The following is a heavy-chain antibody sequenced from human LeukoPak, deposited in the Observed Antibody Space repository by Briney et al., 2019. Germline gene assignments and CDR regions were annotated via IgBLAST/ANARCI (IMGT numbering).Heavy chain of an antibody. CDR2: INPSGSST. Sequence: GASVKVSCKSSAYTFTSYYMHWVRQAPGQGLEWMGIINPSGSSTSYAQKFQGRVTMTRDTSTSTVYMELSSLRSENTAVYYCARKAHYYDSSGYIGYWGQGTLVTVSS. D-gene: IGHD3-22*01. CDR1: AYTFTSYY. CDR3: ARKAHYYDSSGYIGY. V-gene: IGHV1-46*01. J-gene: IGHJ4*02.